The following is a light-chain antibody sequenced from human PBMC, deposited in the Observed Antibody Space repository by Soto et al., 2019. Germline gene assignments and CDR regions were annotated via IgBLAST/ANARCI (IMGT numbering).Light chain of an antibody. CDR3: QQYNNWPQT. Sequence: IVCTQPPATLCFPGEERPTLSGRASQSVSSSYLAWYQQKPGQAPRLLIYGASSRATGIPDRFSGSGSGTEFTLTISSLQSEDFAVYYCQQYNNWPQTFGQGTKVDIK. J-gene: IGKJ1*01. CDR1: QSVSSSY. CDR2: GAS. V-gene: IGKV3D-15*01.